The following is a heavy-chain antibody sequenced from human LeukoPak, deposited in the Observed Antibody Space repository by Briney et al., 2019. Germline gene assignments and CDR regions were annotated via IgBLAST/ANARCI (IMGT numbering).Heavy chain of an antibody. Sequence: PSETLSLTCTVSGGSMETNYWNWIRQSAAKGLEWIGRIYVSGSTLYNPSLKSRVTMPLDTSRNQFSLKLKSVTAADTAIYYCARDYCSGGGGCSGDYFDYWGQGTLVTVSS. J-gene: IGHJ4*02. CDR2: IYVSGST. V-gene: IGHV4-4*07. CDR3: ARDYCSGGGGCSGDYFDY. D-gene: IGHD2-21*01. CDR1: GGSMETNY.